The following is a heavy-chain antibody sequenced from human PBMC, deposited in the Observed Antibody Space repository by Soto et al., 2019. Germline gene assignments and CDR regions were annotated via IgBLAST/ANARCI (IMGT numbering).Heavy chain of an antibody. D-gene: IGHD3-16*01. Sequence: ASVNVSCKAAGYTFTSYDINLVRQATGQGLEWMGWMNPNSGNTGYAQKFQGRVTMTRNTSISTAYMELSSLRSEDTAVYYCVIFGGNGEVTARYDVRGQGSSVRVSS. CDR3: VIFGGNGEVTARYDV. CDR2: MNPNSGNT. CDR1: GYTFTSYD. J-gene: IGHJ6*02. V-gene: IGHV1-8*01.